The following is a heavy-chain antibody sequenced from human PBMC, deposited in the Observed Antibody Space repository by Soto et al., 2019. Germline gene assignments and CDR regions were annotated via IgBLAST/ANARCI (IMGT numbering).Heavy chain of an antibody. V-gene: IGHV2-5*02. CDR2: IYWDDDK. CDR1: GFSLTTCGVG. CDR3: AHRVLRTVFALVTTTAIYFDF. D-gene: IGHD3-3*01. Sequence: QITLNESGPTQVKPRQTLTLTCIFSGFSLTTCGVGVGWIRQSPGKAPEWLALIYWDDDKRYRPSLKSRLTITTDTPKNQVGLTMTDLDPADTASYYCAHRVLRTVFALVTTTAIYFDFWGQGTPVAVSS. J-gene: IGHJ4*02.